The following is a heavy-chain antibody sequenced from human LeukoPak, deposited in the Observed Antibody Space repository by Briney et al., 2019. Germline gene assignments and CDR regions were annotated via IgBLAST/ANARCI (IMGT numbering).Heavy chain of an antibody. CDR2: INHSGST. D-gene: IGHD3-3*01. Sequence: SETLSLTCAVYGGSFSGYYWSWIRQPPGTGREWIGEINHSGSTNYNPSLKTRVPTSVDTPKTQFPPKLSSLTAADPAVYYCARKGFWSGYSDLGHGTLVTVSS. CDR1: GGSFSGYY. CDR3: ARKGFWSGYSD. J-gene: IGHJ4*01. V-gene: IGHV4-34*01.